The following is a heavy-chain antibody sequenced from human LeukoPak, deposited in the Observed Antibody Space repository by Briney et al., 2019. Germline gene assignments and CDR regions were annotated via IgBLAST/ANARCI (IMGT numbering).Heavy chain of an antibody. CDR1: GFTFSSYS. Sequence: GGSLRLSCAASGFTFSSYSMNWVRQAPGKGLEWVSYISSSSTIYYADSVKGRFTISRDNAKNSLYLQMNSLRAEDTAVYYCARDGVPAAIRGWFDPWGQGTLVTVSS. CDR3: ARDGVPAAIRGWFDP. CDR2: ISSSSTI. V-gene: IGHV3-48*04. J-gene: IGHJ5*02. D-gene: IGHD2-2*02.